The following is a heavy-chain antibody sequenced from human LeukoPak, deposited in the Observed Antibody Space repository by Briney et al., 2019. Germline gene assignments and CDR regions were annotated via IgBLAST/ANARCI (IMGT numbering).Heavy chain of an antibody. CDR3: VRDIRMVGAPHYFDH. V-gene: IGHV4-59*01. J-gene: IGHJ4*02. Sequence: PSETLSLTCTVSGDSLSTYYWSWVRQPPGGGLEWLGYIHYGVSPTYNPALKSPVTMSIDTARNQSSLNLRSVTAADTAVYYCVRDIRMVGAPHYFDHWGQGTLVTVSS. CDR2: IHYGVSP. D-gene: IGHD1-26*01. CDR1: GDSLSTYY.